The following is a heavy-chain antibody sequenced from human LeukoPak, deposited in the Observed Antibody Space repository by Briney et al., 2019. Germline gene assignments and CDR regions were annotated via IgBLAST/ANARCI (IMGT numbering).Heavy chain of an antibody. V-gene: IGHV4-39*01. CDR2: IYYSGST. CDR1: GGSISSSSYY. D-gene: IGHD3-10*01. J-gene: IGHJ6*02. Sequence: SETLSLTCTVSGGSISSSSYYWGWIRQPPGKGLEWIGSIYYSGSTYYNPSLKSRVTISVDTSKNQFSLKLSSVTAADTAVYYCARGAYVRYGSGSSHGMDVWGQGTTVTVSS. CDR3: ARGAYVRYGSGSSHGMDV.